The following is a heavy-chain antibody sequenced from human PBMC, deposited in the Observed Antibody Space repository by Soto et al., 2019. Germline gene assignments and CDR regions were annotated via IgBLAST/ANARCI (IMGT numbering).Heavy chain of an antibody. V-gene: IGHV2-5*01. CDR2: IYWYDDK. Sequence: QITLKESGPTLVKPTQTLTLTCTFSGFSLTTSGVGVGWIRQPPGKALEWLALIYWYDDKRYSPSLKSRLTITKDTSKNQVVLTMTNMDPVDTATYYCAQSIYHYDRSGYGSKWFDPWGQGTLVTVSS. J-gene: IGHJ5*02. D-gene: IGHD3-22*01. CDR1: GFSLTTSGVG. CDR3: AQSIYHYDRSGYGSKWFDP.